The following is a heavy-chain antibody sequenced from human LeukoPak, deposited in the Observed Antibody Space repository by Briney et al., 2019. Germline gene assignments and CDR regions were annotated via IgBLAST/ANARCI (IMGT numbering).Heavy chain of an antibody. CDR1: GFIFSSYA. CDR3: ARDRVNWNDVGGLFDY. D-gene: IGHD1-1*01. J-gene: IGHJ4*02. V-gene: IGHV3-23*01. Sequence: GGSLRLSCTASGFIFSSYAMNWVRQAPGKGLEWVSGMHPSGTFTYYADSVKGRFTISRDNSKNTLYLQMNSLRAEDTAVYYCARDRVNWNDVGGLFDYWGQGTLVTVSS. CDR2: MHPSGTFT.